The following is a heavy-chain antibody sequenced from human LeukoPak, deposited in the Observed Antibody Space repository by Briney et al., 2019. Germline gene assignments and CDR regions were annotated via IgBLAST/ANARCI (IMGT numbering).Heavy chain of an antibody. D-gene: IGHD2-2*01. CDR1: GFIFSSYW. V-gene: IGHV3-7*01. CDR2: IKQDGSER. J-gene: IGHJ4*02. CDR3: ARDGYCSSTSCYYFDY. Sequence: GGSLRLSCAASGFIFSSYWMSWVRQAPGKGLEWVADIKQDGSERYYVDSVKGRFTISRDNAKNSLYLQMNSLRAEDTAVYYCARDGYCSSTSCYYFDYWGQGTLVTVSS.